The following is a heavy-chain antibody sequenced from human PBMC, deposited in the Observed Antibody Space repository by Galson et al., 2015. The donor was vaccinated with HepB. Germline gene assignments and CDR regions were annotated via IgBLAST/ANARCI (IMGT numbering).Heavy chain of an antibody. J-gene: IGHJ3*01. CDR2: IRNKEYGRAT. CDR3: TRGRFAFDV. Sequence: SLRLSCATSGFTFGDYAMSWFRQAPGKGLEGVSFIRNKEYGRATEYAASVEGRFTISRDDSKSIAYLQMDGLKTEDTAVYYCTRGRFAFDVWGRGTMVTVSS. CDR1: GFTFGDYA. V-gene: IGHV3-49*03.